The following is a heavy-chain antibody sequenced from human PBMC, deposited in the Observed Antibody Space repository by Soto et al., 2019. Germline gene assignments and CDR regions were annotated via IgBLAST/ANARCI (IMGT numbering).Heavy chain of an antibody. Sequence: QVQLVQSGAEVKKPGSSVKVSCKASGGTFSSYTISWVRQAPGQGLEWMGRIIPILGIANYAQKFQGRVTITADKSTSTAYMELRRLRSEDTAVYYCARGPHYDFWSGYYNGVRYYYMDVWGKGTTVTVSS. CDR3: ARGPHYDFWSGYYNGVRYYYMDV. D-gene: IGHD3-3*01. J-gene: IGHJ6*03. CDR1: GGTFSSYT. CDR2: IIPILGIA. V-gene: IGHV1-69*02.